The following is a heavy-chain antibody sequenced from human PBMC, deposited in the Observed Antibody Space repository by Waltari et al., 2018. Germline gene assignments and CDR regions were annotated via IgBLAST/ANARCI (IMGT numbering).Heavy chain of an antibody. Sequence: QVQLVQSGAEVKKPGASVKVSCKASGYTFTSSDINWVRQAPGQGLEWIGWMNPNSGNTGYAQKFQGRVTMTRNTSISTAYMELSSLRSEDTAVYYCARRGPHYYGSGSYQNWGQGTLVTVSS. D-gene: IGHD3-10*01. CDR3: ARRGPHYYGSGSYQN. CDR2: MNPNSGNT. V-gene: IGHV1-8*01. CDR1: GYTFTSSD. J-gene: IGHJ4*02.